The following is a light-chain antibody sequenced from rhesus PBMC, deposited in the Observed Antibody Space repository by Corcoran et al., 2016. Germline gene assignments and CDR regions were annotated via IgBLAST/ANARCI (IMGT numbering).Light chain of an antibody. Sequence: DIQMTQSPSSLSASVGDRVTITCRASQGISSYLNWYQQKPGKAPKLLIYFASRLESGVPSRFSGSGSGTEFTLPIRSLQPDDFASYYCQQHNSLPLTFGGGTKVELK. J-gene: IGKJ4*01. V-gene: IGKV1-32*01. CDR3: QQHNSLPLT. CDR1: QGISSY. CDR2: FAS.